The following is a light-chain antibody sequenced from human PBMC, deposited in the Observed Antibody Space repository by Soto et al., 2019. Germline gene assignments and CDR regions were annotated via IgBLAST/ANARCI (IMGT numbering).Light chain of an antibody. Sequence: DIPMTQSPSTLSASVGDRVTITCRASQNINNYLNWYQQKPGRAPKLLIYDASNLEAGVPSRFRGSGSGTDFTFTISRLQPEDIATYYCQQYENLPTFGQGTRLENK. J-gene: IGKJ5*01. CDR3: QQYENLPT. V-gene: IGKV1-33*01. CDR1: QNINNY. CDR2: DAS.